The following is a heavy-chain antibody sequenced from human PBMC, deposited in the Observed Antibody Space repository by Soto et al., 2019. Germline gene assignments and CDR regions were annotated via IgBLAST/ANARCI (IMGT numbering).Heavy chain of an antibody. CDR3: ARGLYCSSTSCSEIGSYYFDY. Sequence: ETLSLTCAVSGGSFSGYYWSWIRQPPGKGLEWIGEINHSGSTNYNPSLKSRVTISVDTSKHQFSLKLSSVTAADTAVYYCARGLYCSSTSCSEIGSYYFDYWGQGTLVTVSS. V-gene: IGHV4-34*01. CDR2: INHSGST. D-gene: IGHD2-2*01. J-gene: IGHJ4*02. CDR1: GGSFSGYY.